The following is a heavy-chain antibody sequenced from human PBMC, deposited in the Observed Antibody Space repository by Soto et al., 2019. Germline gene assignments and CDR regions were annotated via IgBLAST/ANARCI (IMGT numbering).Heavy chain of an antibody. V-gene: IGHV4-31*03. CDR2: IYYSGST. CDR3: ARVDGDLFKVNWFEP. J-gene: IGHJ5*02. Sequence: SETLSLTCTVSCGSISSGGYYWSWIRQHPGKGLEWIGYIYYSGSTYYNPSLKSRVTISVDTSKNQFSLKLSSVTAADTAVYYCARVDGDLFKVNWFEPWGQGTLVTVSS. D-gene: IGHD4-17*01. CDR1: CGSISSGGYY.